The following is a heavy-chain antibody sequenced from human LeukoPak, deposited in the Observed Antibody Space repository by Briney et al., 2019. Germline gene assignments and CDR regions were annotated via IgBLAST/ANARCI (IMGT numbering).Heavy chain of an antibody. CDR2: ISTDGSST. J-gene: IGHJ6*02. D-gene: IGHD2/OR15-2a*01. V-gene: IGHV3-74*01. Sequence: PGGSLRLSCAASGFTFSRYWMHWLRQAPGKGLVWVSRISTDGSSTSYADSVKGRFTISRDNGKNTLYLQMNSLRAEDTAVYYCASYLTSITSGMDVWGQGTTVTVSS. CDR1: GFTFSRYW. CDR3: ASYLTSITSGMDV.